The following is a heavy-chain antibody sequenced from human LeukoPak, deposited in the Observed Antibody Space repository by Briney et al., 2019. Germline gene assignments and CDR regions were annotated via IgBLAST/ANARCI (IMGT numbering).Heavy chain of an antibody. CDR1: GGSFSGYY. J-gene: IGHJ4*02. Sequence: SETLSLTCAVYGGSFSGYYWSWIRQPPGKGLEWIGYIYYSGSTYYNPSLKSRVTISVDTSKNQFSLKLSSVTAADTAVYYCARRSSGYDLVYYFDYWGQGTLVTVSS. CDR2: IYYSGST. V-gene: IGHV4-34*09. CDR3: ARRSSGYDLVYYFDY. D-gene: IGHD5-12*01.